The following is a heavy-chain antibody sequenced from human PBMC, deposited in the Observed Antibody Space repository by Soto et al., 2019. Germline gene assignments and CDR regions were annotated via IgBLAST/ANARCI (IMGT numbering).Heavy chain of an antibody. Sequence: GGSLRLSCAASGFTFKSYPLHWVRQAPGKGLEWVAVISYDGNNKYYADSVKGRFTSSRDNSKNTLYLQMNSLRAEDTAVYYCVRGGGHSDWYPAFDIWGQGTMVPGS. V-gene: IGHV3-30-3*01. J-gene: IGHJ3*02. D-gene: IGHD6-19*01. CDR3: VRGGGHSDWYPAFDI. CDR1: GFTFKSYP. CDR2: ISYDGNNK.